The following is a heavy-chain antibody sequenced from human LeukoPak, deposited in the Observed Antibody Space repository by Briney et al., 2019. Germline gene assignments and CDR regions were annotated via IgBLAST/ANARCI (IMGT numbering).Heavy chain of an antibody. CDR1: GGSISSSSYY. V-gene: IGHV4-39*01. J-gene: IGHJ5*02. Sequence: SETLSLTCTVSGGSISSSSYYWGWVRQPPGKGREWIGSIYYSGSTYYNPSLKSRVTIAVETSKNQFSLKLSSVTAADTAVYYCARHSKGWFDPWGQGTLVIVSS. CDR3: ARHSKGWFDP. CDR2: IYYSGST.